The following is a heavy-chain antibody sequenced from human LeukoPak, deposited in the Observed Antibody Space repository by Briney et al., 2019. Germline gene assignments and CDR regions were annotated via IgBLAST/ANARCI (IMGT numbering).Heavy chain of an antibody. CDR1: GGSISSRSYY. Sequence: SETLSLTCTVSGGSISSRSYYWGWIRQPPGKGLEWIGSIYYSGSTYYNPSLKSRVTISVDTSKNQFSLKLSSVTAADTAVYYCARENLPYYFDYWGQGTLVTVSS. CDR2: IYYSGST. V-gene: IGHV4-39*02. CDR3: ARENLPYYFDY. J-gene: IGHJ4*02.